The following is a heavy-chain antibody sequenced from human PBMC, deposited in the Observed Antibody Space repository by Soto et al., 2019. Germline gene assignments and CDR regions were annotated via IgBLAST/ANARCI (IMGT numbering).Heavy chain of an antibody. D-gene: IGHD6-13*01. V-gene: IGHV3-7*03. CDR1: GFAFSSYA. J-gene: IGHJ6*02. CDR2: IKQDGSEK. Sequence: PGGSLRLSCAASGFAFSSYAMSWVRQAPGERLEWLSSISGSGGSIKQDGSEKYYVDSVKGRFTISRDNAKNSLYLQMNSLRVEDTAVYYCARSCRCGSWTNYYYYGMDVWGQGTTVTVSS. CDR3: ARSCRCGSWTNYYYYGMDV.